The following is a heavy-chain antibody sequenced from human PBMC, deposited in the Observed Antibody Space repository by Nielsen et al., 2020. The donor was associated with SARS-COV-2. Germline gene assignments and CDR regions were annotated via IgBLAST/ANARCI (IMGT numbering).Heavy chain of an antibody. Sequence: ASVKVSYKASGYTFTGYYMHWVRQAPGQGLEWMGRINPNSGGTNYAQKFQGRVTMTRDTSISTAYMELSRLRSDDTAVYYCARDLPGYSSSWYGVTPVDFFDYWGQGTLVTVSS. CDR3: ARDLPGYSSSWYGVTPVDFFDY. CDR2: INPNSGGT. V-gene: IGHV1-2*06. D-gene: IGHD6-13*01. J-gene: IGHJ4*02. CDR1: GYTFTGYY.